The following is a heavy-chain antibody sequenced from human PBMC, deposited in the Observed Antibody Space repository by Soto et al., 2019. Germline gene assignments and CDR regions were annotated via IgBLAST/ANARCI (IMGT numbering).Heavy chain of an antibody. J-gene: IGHJ4*02. V-gene: IGHV1-46*03. CDR1: GYTLTSYY. Sequence: GDSVKVSCKASGYTLTSYYMQWVRQAHGQGLEWMGIINPSGGSTSYAQKFQGRVTMTRDTSTSTAYMELRSLRSEDTAVYYCAIDPDYGDYGTSPADDYWGQGTLVTVSS. CDR2: INPSGGST. CDR3: AIDPDYGDYGTSPADDY. D-gene: IGHD4-17*01.